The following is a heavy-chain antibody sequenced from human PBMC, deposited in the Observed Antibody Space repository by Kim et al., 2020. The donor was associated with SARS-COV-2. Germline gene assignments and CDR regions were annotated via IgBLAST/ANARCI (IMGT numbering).Heavy chain of an antibody. D-gene: IGHD3-22*01. Sequence: SETLSLTCVVSGGSISSSSYSWNWIRQTPGKGLEWIGYTYYSGSTYYNPALKSRVTISADRSENQFSLSHSSVPAAVTAVYFCARIDSSAYYYAFDVWGQGTMVTVSS. CDR1: GGSISSSSYS. CDR3: ARIDSSAYYYAFDV. J-gene: IGHJ3*01. CDR2: TYYSGST. V-gene: IGHV4-30-2*01.